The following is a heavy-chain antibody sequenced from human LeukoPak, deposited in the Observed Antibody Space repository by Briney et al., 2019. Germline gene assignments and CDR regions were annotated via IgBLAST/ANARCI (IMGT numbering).Heavy chain of an antibody. J-gene: IGHJ4*02. CDR3: ARQGYCSSTSCPSSFDY. CDR2: ISGSGGST. Sequence: GGSLRLSCAASGFTFSSYAMSWVRQAPGKGLEWASAISGSGGSTYYADSVKGRFTISRDNSKNTLYLQMNSLRAEDTAVYYCARQGYCSSTSCPSSFDYWGQGTLVTVSS. CDR1: GFTFSSYA. D-gene: IGHD2-2*01. V-gene: IGHV3-23*01.